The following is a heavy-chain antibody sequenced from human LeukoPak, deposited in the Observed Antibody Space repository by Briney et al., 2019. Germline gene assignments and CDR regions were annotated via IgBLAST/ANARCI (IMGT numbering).Heavy chain of an antibody. CDR1: GLTFSSYW. V-gene: IGHV3-74*01. Sequence: GGSLRLSCAASGLTFSSYWMHWVRQVPGKGLVWVSRINSDGSSTSYADSVKGRFTISRDNAKNTLYLRMNSLRAEDTAVYYCARTISSSSTSCFLYWGQGTLVTVSS. J-gene: IGHJ4*02. CDR3: ARTISSSSTSCFLY. CDR2: INSDGSST. D-gene: IGHD2-2*01.